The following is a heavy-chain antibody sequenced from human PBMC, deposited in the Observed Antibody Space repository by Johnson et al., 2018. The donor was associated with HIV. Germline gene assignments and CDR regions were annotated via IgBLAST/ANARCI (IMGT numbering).Heavy chain of an antibody. J-gene: IGHJ3*02. CDR1: GFTFSDYY. Sequence: QVQLVESGGGLVQPGGSLRLSCAASGFTFSDYYMSWIRQAPGKGLERVAVISYDGSSKFYADSVKGRFTISRDNSKNTLYMQMNSLTGEDTAIYYCAAGGGDCYPSHWGFCAFDIWGRGTMVTVSS. D-gene: IGHD2-21*01. V-gene: IGHV3-30*03. CDR2: ISYDGSSK. CDR3: AAGGGDCYPSHWGFCAFDI.